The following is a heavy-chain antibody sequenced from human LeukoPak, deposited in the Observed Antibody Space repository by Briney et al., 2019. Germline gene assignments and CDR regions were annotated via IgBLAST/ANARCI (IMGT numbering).Heavy chain of an antibody. D-gene: IGHD6-19*01. Sequence: SETLSLTCTVSGGSISSGGYYWSWIRQHPGKGLEWIVEINHSGSTNYNPSLKSRVTISVDTSKNQFSLKLSSVTAADTAVYYCARAMAVAKQWLVLRPNRQYYYGMDVWGQGTTVTVSS. J-gene: IGHJ6*02. CDR1: GGSISSGGYY. CDR3: ARAMAVAKQWLVLRPNRQYYYGMDV. V-gene: IGHV4-39*07. CDR2: INHSGST.